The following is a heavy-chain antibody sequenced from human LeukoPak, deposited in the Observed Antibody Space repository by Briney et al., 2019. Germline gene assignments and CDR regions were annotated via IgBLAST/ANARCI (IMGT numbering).Heavy chain of an antibody. CDR3: ARVRGSYYYYGMDV. CDR2: MNPNSGNT. Sequence: ASVKVSCKASGYTFISYDINWVRQATGQGLEWLGWMNPNSGNTGYAQKFQGRVTMTRNTSISTAYMELSSLRSEDTAVYYCARVRGSYYYYGMDVWGQGTTVTVSS. J-gene: IGHJ6*02. V-gene: IGHV1-8*01. D-gene: IGHD2-15*01. CDR1: GYTFISYD.